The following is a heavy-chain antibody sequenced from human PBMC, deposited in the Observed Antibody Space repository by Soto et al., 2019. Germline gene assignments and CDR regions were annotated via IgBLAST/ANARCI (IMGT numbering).Heavy chain of an antibody. CDR3: ARDHPNRNYGTCFDY. J-gene: IGHJ4*02. CDR1: GFMFSIYE. Sequence: GWSLRLSCAASGFMFSIYEMNWVRQAPGKGLEWVSYISSGGINIHYADSVKGRFTISRDNAKNSLYLQMDNLRAEDTAVYYCARDHPNRNYGTCFDYWGQGTTVTVSA. V-gene: IGHV3-48*03. D-gene: IGHD1-7*01. CDR2: ISSGGINI.